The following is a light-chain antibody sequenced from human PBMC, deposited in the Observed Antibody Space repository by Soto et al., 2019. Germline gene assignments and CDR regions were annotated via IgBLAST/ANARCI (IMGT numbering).Light chain of an antibody. Sequence: ENVLTQSPGTLSLSPGERVTLSCRASQSVSSNYLAWYQQKPGQAPRLLIYGASTRATGIPARFSGSGSGTEFTLTISSLQSEDFAVYYCQQYNNWPLTFGGGTKVDIK. V-gene: IGKV3-15*01. CDR3: QQYNNWPLT. J-gene: IGKJ4*01. CDR2: GAS. CDR1: QSVSSN.